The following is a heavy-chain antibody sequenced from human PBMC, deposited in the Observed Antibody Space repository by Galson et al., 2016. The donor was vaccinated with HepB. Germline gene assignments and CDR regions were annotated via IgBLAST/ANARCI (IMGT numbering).Heavy chain of an antibody. V-gene: IGHV3-7*03. D-gene: IGHD3-16*01. J-gene: IGHJ4*02. CDR2: INHDGSEI. CDR3: ARDTGGGSSDY. CDR1: GFTFSTYW. Sequence: SLRLSCAASGFTFSTYWISWVRQAPGKGLEWVADINHDGSEIYYVDSVKGRFTISRDNGRNSLFLQMNSLRAEDTAVYYRARDTGGGSSDYWGQGTLVTVSS.